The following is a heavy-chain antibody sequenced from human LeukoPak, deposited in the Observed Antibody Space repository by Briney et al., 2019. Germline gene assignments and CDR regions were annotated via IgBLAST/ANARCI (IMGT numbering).Heavy chain of an antibody. Sequence: SETLSLTCIVSGGSISSGDYFWSWIRQSAGKGLEWIGRIYTSGSTNYNPSLKSRVTISVDTSKNQFSLKLSSVTAADTAVYYCAKGRDAYDMWGQGTMVTVSS. CDR2: IYTSGST. CDR1: GGSISSGDYF. V-gene: IGHV4-61*02. D-gene: IGHD5-24*01. J-gene: IGHJ3*02. CDR3: AKGRDAYDM.